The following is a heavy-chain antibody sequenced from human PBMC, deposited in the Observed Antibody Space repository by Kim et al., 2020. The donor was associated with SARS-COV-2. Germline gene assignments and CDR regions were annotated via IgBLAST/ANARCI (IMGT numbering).Heavy chain of an antibody. CDR3: ARGNYYYGSGSYYLFDY. J-gene: IGHJ4*02. Sequence: FQGRVTITADESTSTAYMELSSLRSEDTAVYYCARGNYYYGSGSYYLFDYWGQGTLVTVSS. V-gene: IGHV1-69*01. D-gene: IGHD3-10*01.